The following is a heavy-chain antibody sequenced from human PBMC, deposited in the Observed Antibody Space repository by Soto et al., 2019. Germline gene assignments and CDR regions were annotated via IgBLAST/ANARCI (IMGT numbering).Heavy chain of an antibody. Sequence: WGSLRLSCAASASTFSSYEMNWFRQAPGKGLEWVSYITSSADTKYYADSVKGRFTISRDNAKNSLYLQMNSLRVEDTAVYYCASRGKYYYYGLDVSCQGTTVTVSS. CDR3: ASRGKYYYYGLDV. J-gene: IGHJ6*02. CDR1: ASTFSSYE. CDR2: ITSSADTK. V-gene: IGHV3-48*03.